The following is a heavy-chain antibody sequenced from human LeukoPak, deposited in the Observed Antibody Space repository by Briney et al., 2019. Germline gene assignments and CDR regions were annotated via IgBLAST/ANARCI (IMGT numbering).Heavy chain of an antibody. D-gene: IGHD1-26*01. CDR2: MYYGGSP. J-gene: IGHJ5*02. CDR1: GGSISSFY. CDR3: VTGRYSYGWYDH. V-gene: IGHV4-59*13. Sequence: PSETLSLTCTVSGGSISSFYWSWIRQPPGKGLEWIGYMYYGGSPNYNPSLKRRVITSLDTSKNQFSLKLNSVTTADPAVYYCVTGRYSYGWYDHWGQGILVTVSS.